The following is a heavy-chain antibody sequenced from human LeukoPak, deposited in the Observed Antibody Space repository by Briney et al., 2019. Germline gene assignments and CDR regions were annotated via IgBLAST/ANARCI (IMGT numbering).Heavy chain of an antibody. CDR1: GGSFSGYY. J-gene: IGHJ3*02. Sequence: PSETLSLTCAVYGGSFSGYYWSWIRQPPGKGLEWIGEINHSGSTNYNPSLKSRVTISVDTSKNQFSLKLSSVTAADTAVYYCARVRLERRRIAFDIWGQGTMVTVSS. CDR3: ARVRLERRRIAFDI. V-gene: IGHV4-34*01. CDR2: INHSGST. D-gene: IGHD1-1*01.